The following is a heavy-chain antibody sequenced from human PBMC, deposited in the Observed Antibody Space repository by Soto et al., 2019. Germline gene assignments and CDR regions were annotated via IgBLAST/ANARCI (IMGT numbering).Heavy chain of an antibody. V-gene: IGHV4-38-2*01. CDR1: DSSISGAFY. D-gene: IGHD3-16*01. CDR2: IYHSGST. Sequence: NPSETLSLTCDVSDSSISGAFYWGWVRQSPGKGLEWIGSIYHSGSTYYNPSLKSRVTISIDTSENHFSLELNSVTAADTGLYYCASDLVYYGNYYYTMDVWGQGITVTVSS. CDR3: ASDLVYYGNYYYTMDV. J-gene: IGHJ6*02.